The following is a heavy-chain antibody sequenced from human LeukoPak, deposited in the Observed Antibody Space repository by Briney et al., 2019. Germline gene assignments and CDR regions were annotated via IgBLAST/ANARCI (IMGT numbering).Heavy chain of an antibody. V-gene: IGHV4-39*01. CDR3: VKNQYISSGFAPYNYYMDV. CDR2: NSYSVST. D-gene: IGHD3-22*01. CDR1: GGSISSSSYY. Sequence: SETLSLTCTVPGGSISSSSYYWGWIRHPPGEGLEWLGSNSYSVSTYYNPSLKSRVTISVDTSKNQFTLKLSSVTAADTAVYYCVKNQYISSGFAPYNYYMDVWGKGTTVTVSS. J-gene: IGHJ6*03.